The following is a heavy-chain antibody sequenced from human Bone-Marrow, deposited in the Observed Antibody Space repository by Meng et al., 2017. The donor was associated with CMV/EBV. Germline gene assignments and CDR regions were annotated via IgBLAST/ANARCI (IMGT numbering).Heavy chain of an antibody. J-gene: IGHJ5*02. CDR1: GYSISSGYY. CDR3: ARRGGRGRAAAARPRVWFDP. Sequence: SETLSLTCTVSGYSISSGYYWGWIRQPPGKGLEWMGEIDHSGSTNYNPSLKSPVTISVDTSKTQFSLKLSSVTAADTAVYYCARRGGRGRAAAARPRVWFDPWGQGALVTVSS. V-gene: IGHV4-38-2*02. D-gene: IGHD6-13*01. CDR2: IDHSGST.